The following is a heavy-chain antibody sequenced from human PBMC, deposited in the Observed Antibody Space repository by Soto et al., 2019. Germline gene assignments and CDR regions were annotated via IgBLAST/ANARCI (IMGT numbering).Heavy chain of an antibody. CDR3: ARGHMNSYFDY. D-gene: IGHD2-21*01. V-gene: IGHV3-53*01. J-gene: IGHJ4*02. CDR1: GFTVSDKS. Sequence: EVQLVESGGGLIQPGGSLRLSCAASGFTVSDKSMTWVRKAPGKGLEWVATIYGGGNTYHSDSVKGRCTISRDNSKNTLYLQMNRLRAEDTAMYYCARGHMNSYFDYWGQGTLVTVSS. CDR2: IYGGGNT.